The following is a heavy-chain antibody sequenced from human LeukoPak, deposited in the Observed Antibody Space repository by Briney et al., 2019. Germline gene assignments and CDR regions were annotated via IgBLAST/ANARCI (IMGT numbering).Heavy chain of an antibody. CDR2: IYSGGST. D-gene: IGHD1-26*01. CDR1: GFTVSSNY. Sequence: GGSLRLSCAASGFTVSSNYMSWVRQAPGKGLEWVSVIYSGGSTYYADSVKGRFTISRDSSKNTLYLQVNSLRAEDTAVYYCASEVGATTTDYWGQGTLVTVSS. V-gene: IGHV3-66*02. J-gene: IGHJ4*02. CDR3: ASEVGATTTDY.